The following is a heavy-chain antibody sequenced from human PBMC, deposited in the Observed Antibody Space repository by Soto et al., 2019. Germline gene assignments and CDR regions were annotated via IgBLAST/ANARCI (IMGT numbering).Heavy chain of an antibody. CDR2: IKSKTDGGTT. Sequence: VQLVESGGGLVIPGGSLRLSCAASGFTFSNAWLSWVRQAPGKGLEWVGRIKSKTDGGTTDYTAPVKGRFTISRDDSKNTLYLQMNSLKIEDTAVYYCTTGSTSTKNYWGQGTLVTVSS. J-gene: IGHJ4*02. V-gene: IGHV3-15*01. CDR3: TTGSTSTKNY. D-gene: IGHD6-6*01. CDR1: GFTFSNAW.